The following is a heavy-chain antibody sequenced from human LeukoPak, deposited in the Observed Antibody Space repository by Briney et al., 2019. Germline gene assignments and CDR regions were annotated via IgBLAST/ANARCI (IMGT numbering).Heavy chain of an antibody. CDR1: GFTFSSYA. CDR2: ISYDGTNK. D-gene: IGHD2/OR15-2a*01. V-gene: IGHV3-30-3*01. J-gene: IGHJ6*02. Sequence: GSRIPSSAASGFTFSSYATHWVRQAPGKGLEWVALISYDGTNKYYADSVKGRFTISRDNSKNTLYLQMNSLRAEDTAVYYCARDSRISRNYYLGMDVWGQATT. CDR3: ARDSRISRNYYLGMDV.